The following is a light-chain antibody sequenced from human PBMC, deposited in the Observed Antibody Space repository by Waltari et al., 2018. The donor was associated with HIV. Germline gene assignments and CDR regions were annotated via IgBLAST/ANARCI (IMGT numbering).Light chain of an antibody. CDR2: EVT. CDR1: NSDIGTYDY. CDR3: SSFANRDGFYVL. J-gene: IGLJ2*01. Sequence: QSALTQPPSASGSPGQSVTLSCTGTNSDIGTYDYVSWYQQHPGKAPKLVISEVTKRPSGVSDRFSGAKSGNSAFLTVSGRQAEDAAVYYCSSFANRDGFYVLFGGGTRLTVL. V-gene: IGLV2-8*01.